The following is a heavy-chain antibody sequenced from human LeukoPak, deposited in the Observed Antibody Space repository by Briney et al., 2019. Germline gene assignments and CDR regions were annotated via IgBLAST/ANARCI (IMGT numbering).Heavy chain of an antibody. V-gene: IGHV4-59*01. CDR3: ARENFAFDI. CDR1: GGSISTYY. J-gene: IGHJ3*02. CDR2: INYSGRT. Sequence: SSETLSLTCTVSGGSISTYYWSWVRQPPGKGLEWIGYINYSGRTNANSSLKSRVAISVDTSKNQFSLRLSSVTAADTAVYYCARENFAFDIWGQGTMVTVSS.